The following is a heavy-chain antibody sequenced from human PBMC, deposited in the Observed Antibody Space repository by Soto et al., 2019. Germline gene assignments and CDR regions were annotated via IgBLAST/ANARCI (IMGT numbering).Heavy chain of an antibody. CDR3: AREMLGYSSGWYRGGWFDP. D-gene: IGHD6-19*01. V-gene: IGHV1-69*13. J-gene: IGHJ5*02. CDR2: IIPIFGTA. Sequence: ASVKVSCKASGGTFSSYAISWVRQAPGQGLEWMGGIIPIFGTANYAQKFQGRVTITADESTSTAYMELSSLRSEDTAVYYCAREMLGYSSGWYRGGWFDPWGQGTLVTVSS. CDR1: GGTFSSYA.